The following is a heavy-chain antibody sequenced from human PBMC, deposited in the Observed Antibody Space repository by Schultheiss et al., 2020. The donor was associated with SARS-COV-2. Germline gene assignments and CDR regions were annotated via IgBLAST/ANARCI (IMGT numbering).Heavy chain of an antibody. V-gene: IGHV5-51*01. CDR3: ARQKQRSSSWSYNWFDP. D-gene: IGHD6-13*01. J-gene: IGHJ5*02. Sequence: GESLKISCKGSGYSFTSYWIGWVRQMPGKGLEWMGIIYPGDSDTRYSPSFQGQVTISADKSISTAYLQWNSLKASDTAMYYCARQKQRSSSWSYNWFDPWGQGTLVTVSS. CDR1: GYSFTSYW. CDR2: IYPGDSDT.